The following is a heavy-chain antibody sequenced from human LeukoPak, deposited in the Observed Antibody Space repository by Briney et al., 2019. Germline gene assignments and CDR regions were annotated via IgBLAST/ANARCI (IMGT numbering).Heavy chain of an antibody. Sequence: GGSLRLSCAASGFTFSSYGMHWVRQAPGKGLEWVTVISYDGSNKYYADSVKGRFTISRDNSKNTLYLQMNSLRAEDTAVYYCAKSLLLGGQGTLVTVSS. CDR2: ISYDGSNK. V-gene: IGHV3-30*18. CDR1: GFTFSSYG. D-gene: IGHD2-21*01. CDR3: AKSLLL. J-gene: IGHJ4*02.